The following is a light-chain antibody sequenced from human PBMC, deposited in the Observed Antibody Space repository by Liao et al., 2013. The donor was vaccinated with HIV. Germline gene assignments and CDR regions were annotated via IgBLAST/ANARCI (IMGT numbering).Light chain of an antibody. CDR2: YDT. CDR1: NIGSKG. Sequence: SYVLTQPPSVSVAPGKTARITCGGNNIGSKGVHWYQQKPGQAPTLVIYYDTNRPSGIPERFSGSNPGLTATLTISRVEAGDEADYYCQVWDNNHDHLGVVFGGGTKLTVL. CDR3: QVWDNNHDHLGVV. V-gene: IGLV3-21*01. J-gene: IGLJ2*01.